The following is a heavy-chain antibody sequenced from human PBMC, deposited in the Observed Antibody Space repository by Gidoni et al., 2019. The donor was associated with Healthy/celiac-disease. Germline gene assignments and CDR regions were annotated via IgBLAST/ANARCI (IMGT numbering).Heavy chain of an antibody. Sequence: QVQLQESGPGLVKPSQTLSLTCTVSGGSISSGSYYWSWIRQPAGKGLEWIGRIYTSGSTNYNPSRKSRVTMSVDTSKNQFSLKLSSVTAADTAVYYCARVGGVGALDPWGQGTLVTVSS. D-gene: IGHD1-26*01. J-gene: IGHJ5*02. CDR3: ARVGGVGALDP. CDR2: IYTSGST. V-gene: IGHV4-61*02. CDR1: GGSISSGSYY.